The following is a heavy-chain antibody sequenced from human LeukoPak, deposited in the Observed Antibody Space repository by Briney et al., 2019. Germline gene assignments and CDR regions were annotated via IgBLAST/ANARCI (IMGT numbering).Heavy chain of an antibody. J-gene: IGHJ4*02. V-gene: IGHV4-34*01. CDR1: GGSFSGYY. Sequence: SETRSLTCAVYGGSFSGYYWSWIRQPPGKGLEWSGEINHSGSTNYNPSLKSRVTISVDTSKNQFSLKLSSVTAADTAVYYCARLAMITFGGVIGLDYWGQGTLVTVSS. CDR3: ARLAMITFGGVIGLDY. CDR2: INHSGST. D-gene: IGHD3-16*02.